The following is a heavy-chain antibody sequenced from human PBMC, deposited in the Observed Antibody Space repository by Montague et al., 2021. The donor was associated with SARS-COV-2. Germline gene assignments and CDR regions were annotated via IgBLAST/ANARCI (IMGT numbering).Heavy chain of an antibody. CDR2: IHHTGST. V-gene: IGHV4-34*01. D-gene: IGHD3-16*01. J-gene: IGHJ6*02. CDR1: GGSFSGYY. CDR3: ARGGHQLRFGLDV. Sequence: SETLSLTCAVYGGSFSGYYWSWIRQPPGKGLEWIGQIHHTGSTIYKPSLKSRVTISEGTSKNQFSLKMTSVTAADTAVYYCARGGHQLRFGLDVWGQGTTVTVPS.